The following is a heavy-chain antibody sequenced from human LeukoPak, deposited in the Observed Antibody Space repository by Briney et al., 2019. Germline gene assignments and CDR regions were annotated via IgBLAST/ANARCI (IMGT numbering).Heavy chain of an antibody. CDR2: IRYDGSNK. CDR1: GFTFSSYG. V-gene: IGHV3-30*02. D-gene: IGHD5-18*01. CDR3: AKDLEPYSYGAASVDY. J-gene: IGHJ4*02. Sequence: GGSLRLSCAASGFTFSSYGMHWVRQAPGKGLEWVAFIRYDGSNKYYADSVKGRFTISRDNSKNTLYLQMNSLRAEDTAVYYCAKDLEPYSYGAASVDYWGQGTLVTVSS.